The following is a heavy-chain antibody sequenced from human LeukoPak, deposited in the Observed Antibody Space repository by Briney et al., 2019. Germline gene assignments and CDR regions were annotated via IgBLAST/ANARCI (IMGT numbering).Heavy chain of an antibody. V-gene: IGHV3-11*04. CDR1: GFTVSSNY. D-gene: IGHD4-23*01. CDR2: ISSSDSTI. Sequence: GGSLRLSCAASGFTVSSNYMSWVRQAPGKGLEWVSYISSSDSTIYYADSVKGRFTISRDNAKNSLYLQMNSLRAEDTAVYYCARDYGGSSPFDYWGQGTLVTVSS. CDR3: ARDYGGSSPFDY. J-gene: IGHJ4*02.